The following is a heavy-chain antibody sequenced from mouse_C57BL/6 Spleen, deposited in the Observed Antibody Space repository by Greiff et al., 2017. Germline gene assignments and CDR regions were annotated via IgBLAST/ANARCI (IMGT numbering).Heavy chain of an antibody. CDR1: GFTFSDYG. V-gene: IGHV5-17*01. J-gene: IGHJ3*01. CDR2: ISSGSSTS. CDR3: ARTHYYGSLAWFAD. D-gene: IGHD1-1*01. Sequence: EVQLVESGGGLVKPGGSLKLSCAASGFTFSDYGIHWVRQAPEKGLEWVADISSGSSTSYYADTVKGRFTISRDNAKNTIFLQMTSLRSEDTAMYYCARTHYYGSLAWFADWGQGALVSVSA.